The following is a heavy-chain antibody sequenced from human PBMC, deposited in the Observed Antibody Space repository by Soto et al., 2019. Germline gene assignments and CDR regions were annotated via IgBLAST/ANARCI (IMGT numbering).Heavy chain of an antibody. CDR1: GGAISRYY. CDR3: ARDLWCYCGTDCFPLDV. V-gene: IGHV4-59*01. Sequence: QVQLQESGPGLVKPSETLSLTCTVSGGAISRYYWSWIRQPPGKGLEWIGYMYNTGSTVYNPSFKRQFTLSVATSKTQFSLKLNSVTAADTAVYYCARDLWCYCGTDCFPLDVWGQGTTVTVSS. J-gene: IGHJ6*02. D-gene: IGHD2-21*02. CDR2: MYNTGST.